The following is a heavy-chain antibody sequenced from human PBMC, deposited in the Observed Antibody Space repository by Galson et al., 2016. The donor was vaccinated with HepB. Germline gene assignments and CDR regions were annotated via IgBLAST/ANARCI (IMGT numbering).Heavy chain of an antibody. CDR1: GASISSYY. J-gene: IGHJ4*02. D-gene: IGHD3-3*01. Sequence: ETLSLTCTVSGASISSYYWSWIRQPPNKGLEWMGYVYNSGGTSYNPSLQSQVTISEDTSKNEFSLKLSSVTPADTAVYFCARTYYDFWSGYFDYWGQGIPVTVSS. CDR2: VYNSGGT. V-gene: IGHV4-59*01. CDR3: ARTYYDFWSGYFDY.